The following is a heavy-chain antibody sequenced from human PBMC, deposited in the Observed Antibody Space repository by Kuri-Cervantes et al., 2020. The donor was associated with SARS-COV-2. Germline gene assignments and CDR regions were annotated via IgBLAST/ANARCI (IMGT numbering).Heavy chain of an antibody. J-gene: IGHJ6*03. CDR3: ARDIVGAPYYYYYYMDV. CDR2: INPNSGGT. D-gene: IGHD1-26*01. CDR1: GYTFTGYY. Sequence: ASVKVSCKASGYTFTGYYMHWVRQAPGQGLEWMGWINPNSGGTNYAQKLQGRVTMTTDTSTSTAYMELRSLRSDDTAVYYCARDIVGAPYYYYYYMDVWGKGTTVTVSS. V-gene: IGHV1-2*02.